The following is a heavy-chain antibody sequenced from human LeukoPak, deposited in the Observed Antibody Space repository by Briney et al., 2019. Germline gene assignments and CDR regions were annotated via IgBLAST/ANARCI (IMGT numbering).Heavy chain of an antibody. J-gene: IGHJ6*03. V-gene: IGHV4-39*01. D-gene: IGHD3-3*01. Sequence: SETLSLTCTVSGGSISSSSYYWGWIRQPPGKGLEWIGSIYYSGSTYYNPSLKSRITISVDTSKNQFSLKLSSVTAADTAVYYCARLWSLYYYYMDVWGKGTTVTVSS. CDR2: IYYSGST. CDR1: GGSISSSSYY. CDR3: ARLWSLYYYYMDV.